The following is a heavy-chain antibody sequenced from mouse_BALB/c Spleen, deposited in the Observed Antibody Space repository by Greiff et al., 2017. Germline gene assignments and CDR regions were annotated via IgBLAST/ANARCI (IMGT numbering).Heavy chain of an antibody. J-gene: IGHJ4*01. D-gene: IGHD4-1*01. CDR3: ARSDWEGDY. Sequence: QVHVKQSGAELAKPGASVKMSCKASGYTFTSYWMHWVKPRPGQGLEWIGYINPSTGYTEYNQKFKDKATLTADKSSSTAYMQLSSLTSEDSAVYYCARSDWEGDYWGQGTSVTVSS. CDR1: GYTFTSYW. V-gene: IGHV1-7*01. CDR2: INPSTGYT.